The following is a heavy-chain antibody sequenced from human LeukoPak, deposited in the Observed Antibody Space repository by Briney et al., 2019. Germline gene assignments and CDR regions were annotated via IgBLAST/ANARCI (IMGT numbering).Heavy chain of an antibody. D-gene: IGHD1-14*01. CDR1: GFTFSSYG. CDR2: IRYDGSNK. Sequence: GGSLRLSYAASGFTFSSYGMHWVRQAPGKGLEWVAFIRYDGSNKYYADSVKGRFTISRDNSKNTLYLQMNSLKTEDTAVYYCTTPVYWGQGTLVTVSS. V-gene: IGHV3-30*02. J-gene: IGHJ4*02. CDR3: TTPVY.